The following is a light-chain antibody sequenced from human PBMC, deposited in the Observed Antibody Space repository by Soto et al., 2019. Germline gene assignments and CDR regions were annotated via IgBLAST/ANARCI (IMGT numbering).Light chain of an antibody. CDR3: QHYYILPFA. Sequence: EIVLTQSPATLFVSPGERATLSCRASQSVNDNLAWYQQKPGRSPRLLIYGASRRATGVPARFTGSGSGTDFTLTISSLQSEDFAVYYCQHYYILPFAFGQGTKLEIE. CDR1: QSVNDN. V-gene: IGKV3-15*01. CDR2: GAS. J-gene: IGKJ2*01.